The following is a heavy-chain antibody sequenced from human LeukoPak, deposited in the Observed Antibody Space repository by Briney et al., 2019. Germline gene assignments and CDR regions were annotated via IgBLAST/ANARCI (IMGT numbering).Heavy chain of an antibody. Sequence: SVKVSCKASGGTFSSYAISWVRRAPGQGLEWMGGIIPIFGTVNYGQKFQGRVTVTADESTSTAYMELSSLRSEDTAVYYCARDNGQIFDSNRFAFDIWGQGTMVTVSS. CDR3: ARDNGQIFDSNRFAFDI. V-gene: IGHV1-69*13. CDR2: IIPIFGTV. D-gene: IGHD3-22*01. J-gene: IGHJ3*02. CDR1: GGTFSSYA.